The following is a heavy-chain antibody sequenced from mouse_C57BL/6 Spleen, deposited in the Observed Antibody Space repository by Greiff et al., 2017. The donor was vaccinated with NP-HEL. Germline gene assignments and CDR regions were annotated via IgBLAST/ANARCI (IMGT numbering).Heavy chain of an antibody. CDR2: IDPEDGDT. D-gene: IGHD1-1*01. J-gene: IGHJ3*01. Sequence: VQLQQSGAELVKPGASVKLSCTASGFTIKDYYMHWVKQRTEQGLEWIGRIDPEDGDTKYAPKFQGKATITADTSSNTAYLQLSSLTSEDTAVYYCARSYYYGSSYSFAYWGQGTLVTVSA. CDR1: GFTIKDYY. CDR3: ARSYYYGSSYSFAY. V-gene: IGHV14-2*01.